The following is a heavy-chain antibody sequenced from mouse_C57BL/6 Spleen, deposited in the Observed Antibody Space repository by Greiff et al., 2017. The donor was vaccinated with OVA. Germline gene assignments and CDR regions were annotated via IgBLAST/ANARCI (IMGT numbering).Heavy chain of an antibody. D-gene: IGHD1-1*01. V-gene: IGHV5-6*01. CDR3: ARHNGSSDYAMDY. CDR2: ISSGGSYT. CDR1: GFTFSSYG. J-gene: IGHJ4*01. Sequence: EVHLVESGGDLVKPGGSLKLSCAASGFTFSSYGMSWVRQTPDKRLEWVATISSGGSYTYYPDSVKGRFTISRDNAKNTLYLQMSSLKSEDTAMYYCARHNGSSDYAMDYWGQGTSVTVSS.